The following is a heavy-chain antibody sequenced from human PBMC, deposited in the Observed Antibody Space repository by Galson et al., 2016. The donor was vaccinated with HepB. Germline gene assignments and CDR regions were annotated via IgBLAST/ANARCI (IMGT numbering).Heavy chain of an antibody. CDR2: IKEDGSEE. CDR3: ARGFGASDI. V-gene: IGHV3-7*01. CDR1: GFTFSSYW. J-gene: IGHJ3*02. Sequence: LRLSCAASGFTFSSYWMTWVRQAPGKGLEWVANIKEDGSEEYYVDSVKGRFTISRDNAKNSLFLQMNSLRVEDTAVHYCARGFGASDIWGQGTMVTVSS. D-gene: IGHD3-10*01.